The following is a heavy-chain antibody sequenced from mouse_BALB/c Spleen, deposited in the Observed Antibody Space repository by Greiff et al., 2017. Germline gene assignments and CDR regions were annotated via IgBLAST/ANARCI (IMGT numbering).Heavy chain of an antibody. V-gene: IGHV7-1*02. CDR1: GFTFSDFY. Sequence: EVNLVESGGGLVQPGGSLRLSCATSGFTFSDFYMEWVRQPPGKRLEWIAASRNKANDYTTEYSASVKGRFIVSRDTSQSILYLQMNALRAEDTAIYYCARDAFYYGSPTGFAYWGQGTLVTVSA. CDR2: SRNKANDYTT. D-gene: IGHD1-1*01. J-gene: IGHJ3*01. CDR3: ARDAFYYGSPTGFAY.